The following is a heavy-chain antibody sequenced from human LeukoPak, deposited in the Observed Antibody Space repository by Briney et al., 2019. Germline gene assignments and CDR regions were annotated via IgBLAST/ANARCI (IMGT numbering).Heavy chain of an antibody. CDR2: ISYDGSNK. CDR3: ARDLGSSGWPHYFDY. CDR1: GFTFSSYA. V-gene: IGHV3-30-3*01. Sequence: GGSLRLSCAASGFTFSSYAMHWVRQAPGKGLEWVAVISYDGSNKYYADSVKGRFTISRDNSKNTLYLQMNSLRAEDTAVYYCARDLGSSGWPHYFDYWGQGTLVTVSS. J-gene: IGHJ4*02. D-gene: IGHD6-19*01.